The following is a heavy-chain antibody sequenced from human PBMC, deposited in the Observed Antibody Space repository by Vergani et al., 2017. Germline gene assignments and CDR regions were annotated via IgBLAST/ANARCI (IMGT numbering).Heavy chain of an antibody. CDR1: GFTFSNAW. D-gene: IGHD4-17*01. CDR3: TTDPTVTNLWGYYYYYGMDV. Sequence: EVQLVESGGGLVKPGGSLRLSCAASGFTFSNAWMSWVRQAPGKGLEWVGRIKSKTDGGTTDYAAPVKGRFTISRDDSKNTLYLQMNSLKTEDTAVYYCTTDPTVTNLWGYYYYYGMDVWGQGTTVTVSS. V-gene: IGHV3-15*01. CDR2: IKSKTDGGTT. J-gene: IGHJ6*02.